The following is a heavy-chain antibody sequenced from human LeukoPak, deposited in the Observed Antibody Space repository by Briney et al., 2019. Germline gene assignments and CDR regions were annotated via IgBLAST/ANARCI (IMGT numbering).Heavy chain of an antibody. Sequence: SETLSLTCTVPGDSISSYYWSWIRQPAGKGLEWIGRVYVTGSTNLNPALQSRVTMSVDTSKNQFSLKLTSVTAADTAVYYCARDRQWLVYHWGQGTLVTVSS. CDR3: ARDRQWLVYH. J-gene: IGHJ5*02. CDR1: GDSISSYY. V-gene: IGHV4-4*07. D-gene: IGHD6-19*01. CDR2: VYVTGST.